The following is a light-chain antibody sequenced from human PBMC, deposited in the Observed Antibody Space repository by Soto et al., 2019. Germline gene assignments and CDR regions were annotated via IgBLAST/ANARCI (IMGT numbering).Light chain of an antibody. CDR2: DAT. CDR3: SLSYDGARI. V-gene: IGLV7-46*01. CDR1: TGAVTSGHY. J-gene: IGLJ2*01. Sequence: QAVVTQEPSLTVSPGETVTLTCGSSTGAVTSGHYPHWIQQKPGQAPRTLIYDATNKQSWTPARFSASLLGGKAALTLSGAQPEDEGDYYCSLSYDGARIFGGGTKVTVL.